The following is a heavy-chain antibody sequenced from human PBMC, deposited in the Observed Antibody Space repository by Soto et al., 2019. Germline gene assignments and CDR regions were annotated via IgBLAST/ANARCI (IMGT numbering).Heavy chain of an antibody. CDR1: GGSISSSSYY. J-gene: IGHJ4*02. CDR3: ARQGARGPLNY. Sequence: SETLSLTCTVSGGSISSSSYYWGWIRQPPGKGLEWIGSIYYSGSTYYNPSLKSRVTISVDTSKNQFSLKLSSVTAADTAVYYCARQGARGPLNYWGQGTLVTVSS. V-gene: IGHV4-39*01. D-gene: IGHD1-26*01. CDR2: IYYSGST.